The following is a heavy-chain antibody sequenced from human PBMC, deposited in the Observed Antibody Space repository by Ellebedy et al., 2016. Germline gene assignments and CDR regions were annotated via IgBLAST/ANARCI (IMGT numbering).Heavy chain of an antibody. CDR1: GFTVSDNY. V-gene: IGHV3-53*01. Sequence: GESLKISCAVSGFTVSDNYMSWDRQAPGKGLEWVAIIYRSGSTFYPDSVKGRFTISRDNSKNTLYLQMNSLRAEDTAVYYCAGDSRGITAAGTSLHYWGQGTLVTVSS. D-gene: IGHD6-13*01. J-gene: IGHJ4*02. CDR2: IYRSGST. CDR3: AGDSRGITAAGTSLHY.